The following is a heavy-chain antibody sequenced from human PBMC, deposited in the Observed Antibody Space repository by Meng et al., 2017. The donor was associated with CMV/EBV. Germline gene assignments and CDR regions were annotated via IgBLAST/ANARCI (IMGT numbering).Heavy chain of an antibody. V-gene: IGHV4-4*07. CDR1: GGSISSYY. Sequence: VQLLESGPGLLKPSETLALTCTVSGGSISSYYWSWIRQPAGKGLEWIGRIYTSGSTNYNPSLKSRVTMSVDTSKNQFSLKLSSVTAADTAVYYCARHGDTAMVVGIDYWGQGTLVTVSS. CDR3: ARHGDTAMVVGIDY. CDR2: IYTSGST. D-gene: IGHD5-18*01. J-gene: IGHJ4*02.